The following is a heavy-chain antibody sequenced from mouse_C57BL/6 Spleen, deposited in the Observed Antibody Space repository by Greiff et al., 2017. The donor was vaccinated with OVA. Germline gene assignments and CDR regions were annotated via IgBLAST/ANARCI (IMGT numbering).Heavy chain of an antibody. Sequence: QVQLQQPGAELVRPGSSVKLSCKASGYTFTSYWMHCVKQRPIQGLEWIGNIDPSDSETHYNQKFKDKATLTVDKSSSTAYMQLSSLTSEDSAVYYCARHDLYAMDYWGQGTSVTVSS. J-gene: IGHJ4*01. CDR3: ARHDLYAMDY. CDR1: GYTFTSYW. V-gene: IGHV1-52*01. D-gene: IGHD2-3*01. CDR2: IDPSDSET.